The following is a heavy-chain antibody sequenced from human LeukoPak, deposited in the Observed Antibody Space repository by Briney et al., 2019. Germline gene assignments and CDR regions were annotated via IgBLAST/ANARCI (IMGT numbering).Heavy chain of an antibody. V-gene: IGHV3-15*01. CDR1: GFTFSNAW. CDR2: IKSKTDGGTT. D-gene: IGHD6-19*01. Sequence: GGSLRLSCAASGFTFSNAWMNWVRQAPGKGLEWVGRIKSKTDGGTTDYAAPVKGRFSISGDDSKNTLYVQMNSLKTEDTAVYYCAKVGSGWVFDYWGQGTLVTVSS. CDR3: AKVGSGWVFDY. J-gene: IGHJ4*02.